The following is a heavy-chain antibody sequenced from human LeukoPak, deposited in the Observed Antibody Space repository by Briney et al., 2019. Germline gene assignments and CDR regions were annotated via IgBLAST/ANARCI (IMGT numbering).Heavy chain of an antibody. J-gene: IGHJ5*02. D-gene: IGHD6-13*01. Sequence: ASVKVSCKASGYTFTSYYMHWVRQAPGEGLEWMGIINPSGDSTTYAQKFQDRVTMTRDMSTSTVYMELRSLRSEDTAVYYCARSSGQQQLNFWFDPWGQGTLVTVSS. CDR2: INPSGDST. CDR3: ARSSGQQQLNFWFDP. CDR1: GYTFTSYY. V-gene: IGHV1-46*01.